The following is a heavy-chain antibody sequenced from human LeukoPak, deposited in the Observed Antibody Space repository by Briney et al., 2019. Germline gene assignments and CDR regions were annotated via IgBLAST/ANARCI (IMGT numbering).Heavy chain of an antibody. J-gene: IGHJ4*02. CDR1: GFRFSSYD. CDR2: IESDGTKE. CDR3: AKEGSGWYYLDY. D-gene: IGHD6-19*01. V-gene: IGHV3-30*02. Sequence: GGSLRLSCAASGFRFSSYDIHWVCQAPGKGLEWVTFIESDGTKEYYADSVKGRFTISRDNSKNTVYVQMNTLRADDTAVYYCAKEGSGWYYLDYWGQGTVVTVSS.